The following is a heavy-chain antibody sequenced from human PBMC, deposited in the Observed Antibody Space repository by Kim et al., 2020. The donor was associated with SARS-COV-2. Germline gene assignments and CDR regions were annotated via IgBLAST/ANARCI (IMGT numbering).Heavy chain of an antibody. CDR3: ARGPNPYNTPQDYFDY. D-gene: IGHD1-1*01. Sequence: SETLSLTCTVSGGSISSSSYYWGWIRQPPGKGLEWIGSIYYSGSTYYNPSLKSRVTISVDTSKNQFSLKLSSVTAADTAVYYCARGPNPYNTPQDYFDYWGQGTLVTVSS. CDR1: GGSISSSSYY. V-gene: IGHV4-39*07. CDR2: IYYSGST. J-gene: IGHJ4*02.